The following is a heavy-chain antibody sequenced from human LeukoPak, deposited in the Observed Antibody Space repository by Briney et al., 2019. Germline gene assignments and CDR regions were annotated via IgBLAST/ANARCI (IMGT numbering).Heavy chain of an antibody. Sequence: ASVKVSCKASGYTFTSYGISWVRQAPGQGREWMGWISAYNGNTNYAQKLQGRVTMTTDTSTSTAYMELRSLRSDDTAVYYCARDLYVNCSSTSCSPPPPNWFDPWGQGTLVTVSS. CDR1: GYTFTSYG. V-gene: IGHV1-18*04. J-gene: IGHJ5*02. D-gene: IGHD2-2*01. CDR2: ISAYNGNT. CDR3: ARDLYVNCSSTSCSPPPPNWFDP.